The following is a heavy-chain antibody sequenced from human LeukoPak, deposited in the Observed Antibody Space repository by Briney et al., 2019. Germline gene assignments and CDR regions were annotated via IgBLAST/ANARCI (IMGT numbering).Heavy chain of an antibody. CDR3: ARADCSSSSCYTVAY. CDR1: GFSFNSYA. J-gene: IGHJ4*02. V-gene: IGHV3-64*01. D-gene: IGHD2-2*02. Sequence: GRSLRLSCAASGFSFNSYAMQWVRQAPGKGLEYVSGISSDGDSTYYANSMKGRFIISRDNSKNMLYLQMGSLRVEDMALYYCARADCSSSSCYTVAYWGQGTLVTVSS. CDR2: ISSDGDST.